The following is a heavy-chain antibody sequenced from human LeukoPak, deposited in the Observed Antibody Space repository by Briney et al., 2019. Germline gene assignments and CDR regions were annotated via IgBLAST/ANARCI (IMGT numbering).Heavy chain of an antibody. Sequence: SETLSLTCTFSGGSISNYYWNWLRQPAGKGLEWIGRFYTSGTTNYNPSLKSRVTMSLDTSKNQFSLKLSSVTAADTAIYYCASTYTSSWYNWYFDLWGPGTLVTVSS. D-gene: IGHD6-13*01. CDR3: ASTYTSSWYNWYFDL. CDR2: FYTSGTT. V-gene: IGHV4-4*07. CDR1: GGSISNYY. J-gene: IGHJ2*01.